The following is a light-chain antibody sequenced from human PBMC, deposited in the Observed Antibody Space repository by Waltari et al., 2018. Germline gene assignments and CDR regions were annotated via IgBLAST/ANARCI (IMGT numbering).Light chain of an antibody. V-gene: IGLV2-14*01. J-gene: IGLJ1*01. CDR3: SSSSGTLGV. CDR2: DVS. Sequence: QSALTQPASVFGSPGQSITISCTGTISAVGGYKYVSWYQQHPGKAPKVMIYDVSNRPSGVSNRFSGSKSGNTASLTISGLQAEDEADYYCSSSSGTLGVFGTGTKVTVL. CDR1: ISAVGGYKY.